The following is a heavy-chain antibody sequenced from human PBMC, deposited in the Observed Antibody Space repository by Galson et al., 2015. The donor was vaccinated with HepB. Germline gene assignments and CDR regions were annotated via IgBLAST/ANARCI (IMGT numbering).Heavy chain of an antibody. V-gene: IGHV4-4*07. CDR3: ARGDDFWSAQYFGYFDP. D-gene: IGHD3-3*01. CDR1: GGSISSYF. J-gene: IGHJ5*02. Sequence: SETLSLTCTVSGGSISSYFWDWIRQPAGKGLEWIGRTYKTGSTNYNPSLKSRLTMSVDTSRNQFSLQLSSVTVADTAVYYCARGDDFWSAQYFGYFDPWGQGILVTVSS. CDR2: TYKTGST.